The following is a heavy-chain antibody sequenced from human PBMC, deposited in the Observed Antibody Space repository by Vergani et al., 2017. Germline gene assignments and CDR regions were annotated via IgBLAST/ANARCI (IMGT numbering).Heavy chain of an antibody. J-gene: IGHJ6*03. Sequence: QVQLQQWVAGLLKPSETLSLTCAVYGGSFSGYYWSWIRQPPGKGLEWIGEINHSGSTNYNPSLKSRVTISVDTSKNQFSLKLSSVTAADTAVYYCARKGGPRVAAVHKGLGSYYYYMDVWGKGTTVTVSS. CDR1: GGSFSGYY. D-gene: IGHD6-13*01. CDR2: INHSGST. CDR3: ARKGGPRVAAVHKGLGSYYYYMDV. V-gene: IGHV4-34*01.